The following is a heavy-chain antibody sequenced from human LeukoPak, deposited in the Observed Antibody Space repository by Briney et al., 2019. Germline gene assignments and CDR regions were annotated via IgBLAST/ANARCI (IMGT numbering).Heavy chain of an antibody. D-gene: IGHD5-24*01. CDR1: GYTFTSYG. J-gene: IGHJ2*01. CDR3: ARVLRDLKGYWYFDL. CDR2: ISGYNSKT. V-gene: IGHV1-18*01. Sequence: ASVKCSCKASGYTFTSYGISWVRQAPGQGLEWMGWISGYNSKTNDAQKFQGRVTMTTDTSTSTAYMELRSLRSDDTAVYYCARVLRDLKGYWYFDLWGRGTLVTVSS.